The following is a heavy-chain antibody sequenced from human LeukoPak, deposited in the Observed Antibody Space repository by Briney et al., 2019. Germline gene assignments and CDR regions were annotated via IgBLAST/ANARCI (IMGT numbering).Heavy chain of an antibody. J-gene: IGHJ4*02. D-gene: IGHD5-12*01. CDR1: GYTFTSYD. CDR2: MNPNSGNT. CDR3: ARDQGGYSGYETDY. Sequence: GASVKVSCKASGYTFTSYDINWVRQPTGQGLEWMGWMNPNSGNTGYAQKFQGRVTMTRNTSISTAYMELSSLRSEDTAVYYCARDQGGYSGYETDYWGQGTLVTVSS. V-gene: IGHV1-8*01.